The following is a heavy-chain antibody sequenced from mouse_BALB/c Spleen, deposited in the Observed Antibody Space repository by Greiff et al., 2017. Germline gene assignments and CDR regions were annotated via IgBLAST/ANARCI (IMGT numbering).Heavy chain of an antibody. J-gene: IGHJ3*01. CDR2: IWAGGST. CDR1: GFSLTSYG. Sequence: VKVVESGPGLVAPSQSLSITCTVSGFSLTSYGVHWVRQPPGKGLEWLGVIWAGGSTNYNSALMSRLSISKDNSKSQVFLKMNRLQTDDTAMYYCARDSHWFAYWGQGTLVTVSA. CDR3: ARDSHWFAY. V-gene: IGHV2-9*02.